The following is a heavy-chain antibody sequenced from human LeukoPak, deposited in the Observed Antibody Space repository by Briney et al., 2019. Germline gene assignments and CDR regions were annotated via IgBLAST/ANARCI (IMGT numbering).Heavy chain of an antibody. Sequence: SETLSLTCTVSGGSISSYYWSWIRQPPGKGLEWIGYIYYSGSTNYNPSLKSRVTISVDTSKNQFPLKLSSVTAADTAVYYCARVADCGGDCYPFDYWGQGTLVTVSS. D-gene: IGHD2-21*02. CDR2: IYYSGST. CDR1: GGSISSYY. J-gene: IGHJ4*02. V-gene: IGHV4-59*01. CDR3: ARVADCGGDCYPFDY.